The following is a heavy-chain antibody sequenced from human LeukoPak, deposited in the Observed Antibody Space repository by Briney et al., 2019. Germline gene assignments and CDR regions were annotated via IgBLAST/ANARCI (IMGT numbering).Heavy chain of an antibody. J-gene: IGHJ4*02. Sequence: GGSLRLSCAASGFTFSSYAMSWVRQAPGKGLEWVSAIRGSGGGTYHADSVKGRFTISRDNSKNTLYLQMNSLRDEDTALYYCAKGTTEQPRVYNYWGQGTLVTVSS. V-gene: IGHV3-23*01. CDR2: IRGSGGGT. CDR1: GFTFSSYA. CDR3: AKGTTEQPRVYNY. D-gene: IGHD3-10*01.